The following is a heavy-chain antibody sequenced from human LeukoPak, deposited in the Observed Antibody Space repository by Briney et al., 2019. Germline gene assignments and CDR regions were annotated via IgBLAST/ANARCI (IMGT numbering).Heavy chain of an antibody. Sequence: PSETLSLTCTVSGVSISSSSYYWGWIRQPPGKGLEWIGSIYYSGSTYYNPSLKSRVTISVDTSKNQFSLKLSSVTAADTAVYYCARHQGAVAGIWFDPWGQGTLVTVSS. CDR3: ARHQGAVAGIWFDP. CDR1: GVSISSSSYY. J-gene: IGHJ5*02. V-gene: IGHV4-39*01. D-gene: IGHD6-19*01. CDR2: IYYSGST.